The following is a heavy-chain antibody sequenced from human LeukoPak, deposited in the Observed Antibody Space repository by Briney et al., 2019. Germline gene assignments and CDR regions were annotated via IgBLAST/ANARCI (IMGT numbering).Heavy chain of an antibody. CDR3: AKGRGGDYSYGSYYFAS. CDR2: ISNDGSNK. CDR1: GCTFSSYG. Sequence: PGRSLRLSCAASGCTFSSYGMHWVRQVPGKGLEWVAVISNDGSNKYYADSVKGRFTISRDNSKNTLFLQMNSLRAEDTRVYSCAKGRGGDYSYGSYYFASWGQGTLVPVSS. V-gene: IGHV3-30*18. D-gene: IGHD5-18*01. J-gene: IGHJ4*02.